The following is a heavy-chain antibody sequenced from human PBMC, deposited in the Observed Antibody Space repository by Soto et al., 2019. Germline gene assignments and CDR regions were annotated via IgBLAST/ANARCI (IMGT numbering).Heavy chain of an antibody. CDR2: IIPIFGTA. V-gene: IGHV1-69*13. CDR1: GGTFSSCA. D-gene: IGHD3-3*01. Sequence: SVKVSFKASGGTFSSCAISWVRQAPGQGLEWMGGIIPIFGTANYAQKFQGRVTITADESTSTAYIELSSLRSADTAVYYCARRFWHDAFDIWGQGTMVTVSS. J-gene: IGHJ3*02. CDR3: ARRFWHDAFDI.